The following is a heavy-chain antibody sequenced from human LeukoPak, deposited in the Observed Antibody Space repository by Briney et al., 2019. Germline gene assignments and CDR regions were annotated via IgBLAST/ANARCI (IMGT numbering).Heavy chain of an antibody. V-gene: IGHV3-64*02. CDR3: ARGDQLLFDAFDI. Sequence: GGSLRLSCAASGFTFSFSVMHWVRQAPGKGLEFVSTINSNGRAPNYADPAKVRFTVARDNSKNTLYLQMGGLRVEDMAVYYCARGDQLLFDAFDIWGQGTMVTVSS. CDR1: GFTFSFSV. D-gene: IGHD2-2*01. CDR2: INSNGRAP. J-gene: IGHJ3*02.